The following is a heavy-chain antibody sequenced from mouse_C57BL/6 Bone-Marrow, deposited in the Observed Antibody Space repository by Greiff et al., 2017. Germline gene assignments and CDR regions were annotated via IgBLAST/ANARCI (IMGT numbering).Heavy chain of an antibody. J-gene: IGHJ2*01. V-gene: IGHV1-59*01. Sequence: QVQLQQPGAELVRPGTSVKLSCKASGYTFTSYWMHWVKQRPGQGLEWIGVIDPSDSYTNYNQKFKGKATLTVDTSSSTAYMQLSSLTSEDSAVYYCARWLYYYGSSYGPFDYWGQGTTLTVSS. CDR1: GYTFTSYW. D-gene: IGHD1-1*01. CDR3: ARWLYYYGSSYGPFDY. CDR2: IDPSDSYT.